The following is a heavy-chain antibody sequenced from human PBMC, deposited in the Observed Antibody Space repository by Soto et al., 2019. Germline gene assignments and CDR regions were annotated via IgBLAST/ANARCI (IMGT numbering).Heavy chain of an antibody. CDR1: GFTFSNYA. CDR2: ISYDGSNK. CDR3: ARVNPSSVGPFDY. V-gene: IGHV3-30-3*01. Sequence: QVQLVESGGGVIQPGRSLRLSCAASGFTFSNYAMHWVRKAPGKGLEWVAVISYDGSNKYYADSVKGRFTISRDNSKNTLYLQMNSLRAEDAAVYYCARVNPSSVGPFDYWGQGTLVTVSS. J-gene: IGHJ4*02. D-gene: IGHD3-16*01.